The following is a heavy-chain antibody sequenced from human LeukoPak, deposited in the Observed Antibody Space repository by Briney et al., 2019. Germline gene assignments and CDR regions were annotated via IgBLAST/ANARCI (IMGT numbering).Heavy chain of an antibody. J-gene: IGHJ5*02. Sequence: SETLSLTCTVSGGSTSSSSYHWGWIRQPPGKGLEWIGSIYYSGSTYYNPSLKSRVTISVDTSKNQFSLKLSSVTAADTAVYYCAQDITIFGVVIASWFDPWGQGTLVTVSS. D-gene: IGHD3-3*01. V-gene: IGHV4-39*07. CDR3: AQDITIFGVVIASWFDP. CDR2: IYYSGST. CDR1: GGSTSSSSYH.